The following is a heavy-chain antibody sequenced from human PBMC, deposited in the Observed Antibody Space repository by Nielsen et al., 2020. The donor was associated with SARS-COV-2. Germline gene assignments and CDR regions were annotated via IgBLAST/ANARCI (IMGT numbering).Heavy chain of an antibody. Sequence: GESLKISCKGSGYSFTSYWISWVRQMPGKGLEWMGRIDPSDSYTNYSPSFQGHVTISADKSISTAYLQWSSLKASDTAMYYCARLDIVVVPAAINYYYYMDVWGKGTTVTVSS. CDR2: IDPSDSYT. CDR1: GYSFTSYW. CDR3: ARLDIVVVPAAINYYYYMDV. J-gene: IGHJ6*03. D-gene: IGHD2-2*02. V-gene: IGHV5-10-1*01.